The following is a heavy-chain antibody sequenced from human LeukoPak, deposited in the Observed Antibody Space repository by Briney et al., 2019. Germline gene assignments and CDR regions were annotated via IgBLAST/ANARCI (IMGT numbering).Heavy chain of an antibody. CDR1: GGSFSGYF. D-gene: IGHD3-22*01. CDR3: ALPFDYDSSGSVY. Sequence: TPSETLSLTCAVYGGSFSGYFWSWIRQPPGKGLEWIEEINHSGRSNYNPSLKSRVTISVDTSKNQFSLKLSSVTAADTAVYYCALPFDYDSSGSVYWGQGTLVTVSS. J-gene: IGHJ4*02. V-gene: IGHV4-34*01. CDR2: INHSGRS.